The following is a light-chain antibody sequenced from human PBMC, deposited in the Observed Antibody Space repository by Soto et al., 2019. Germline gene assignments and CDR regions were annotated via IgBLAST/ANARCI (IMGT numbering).Light chain of an antibody. Sequence: EIVLTQSPGTLYLSPGERATLSCRASQLVSSGHLAWYQQKPGQAPRLLIYGISSMATGTPDRFSGSGAGTDFTLTISRLEPEDFAVYSCQYYDYPPTFGQGTRLEIK. CDR1: QLVSSGH. V-gene: IGKV3-20*01. J-gene: IGKJ5*01. CDR2: GIS. CDR3: QYYDYPPT.